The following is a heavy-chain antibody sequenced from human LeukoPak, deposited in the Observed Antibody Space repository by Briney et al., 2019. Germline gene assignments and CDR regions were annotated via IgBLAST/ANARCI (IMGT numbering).Heavy chain of an antibody. CDR2: ISSSGSTI. D-gene: IGHD6-13*01. Sequence: GGSLRLSCAASGFTFSSYEMNWVRQAPGKGLEWVSYISSSGSTIYYADSVKGRFTISRDNAKNSLYLQMNSLRAEDTAVYYCARAIAAAVHKSYYYYYYMDVWGKGTTVTISS. J-gene: IGHJ6*03. CDR3: ARAIAAAVHKSYYYYYYMDV. CDR1: GFTFSSYE. V-gene: IGHV3-48*03.